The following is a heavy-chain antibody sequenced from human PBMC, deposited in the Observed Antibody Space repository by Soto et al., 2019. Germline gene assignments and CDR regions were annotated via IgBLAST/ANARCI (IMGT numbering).Heavy chain of an antibody. CDR1: GYTFTKYG. CDR3: AREMAGLGGEYDY. D-gene: IGHD3-16*01. V-gene: IGHV1-18*01. J-gene: IGHJ4*02. Sequence: QVQLVQSGAEVKNPGASVKVSCKTSGYTFTKYGVAWVRQAPGQGLEWMGWISGSSGNASYAEKVQGRITLTTDKPTSTAYIERRSLRSEDTTVYYCAREMAGLGGEYDYWGQGTLVTVSS. CDR2: ISGSSGNA.